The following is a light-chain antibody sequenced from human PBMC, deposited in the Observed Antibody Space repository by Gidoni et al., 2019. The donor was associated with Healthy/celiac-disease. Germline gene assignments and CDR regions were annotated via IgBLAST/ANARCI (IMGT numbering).Light chain of an antibody. CDR2: EGS. Sequence: QSALTQPASVSGSPGQSITISCPGTSSDVGSYNLVSWYQQHPGKAPKLMIYEGSKRPSGVSNRFSGSKSGNTASLTISGLQAEDEADYYCCSYAGSSTSVVVFGGGTKLTVL. J-gene: IGLJ2*01. V-gene: IGLV2-23*01. CDR3: CSYAGSSTSVVV. CDR1: SSDVGSYNL.